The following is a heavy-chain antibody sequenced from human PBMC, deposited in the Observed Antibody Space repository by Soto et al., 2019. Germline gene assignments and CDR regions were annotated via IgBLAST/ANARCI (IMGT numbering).Heavy chain of an antibody. D-gene: IGHD6-13*01. V-gene: IGHV1-46*01. CDR1: GYTFTRHY. CDR3: ARDLLAAGSDALDI. J-gene: IGHJ3*02. CDR2: INSSGGHT. Sequence: QVQLVQSGAEVKKPGASVKVSCKASGYTFTRHYIHWVLQAPGQGLEWMGIINSSGGHTYYAQKFKGRVTMISDASTSTVYMELSSLRSEDTAVYYCARDLLAAGSDALDIWGQGTMVTVSS.